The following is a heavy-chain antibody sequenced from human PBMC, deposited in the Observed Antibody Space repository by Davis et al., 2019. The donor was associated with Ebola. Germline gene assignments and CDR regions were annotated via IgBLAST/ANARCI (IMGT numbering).Heavy chain of an antibody. Sequence: PGGSLRLSCAASGFTVSSNYMSWVRQTPGKGLEWVSVIYSGGSTYYADSVKGRFTISRDNSKNTLYLQMNSLRPEDTAVYYCARDETGELDLYYYYYGMDVWGQGTTVTISS. CDR1: GFTVSSNY. V-gene: IGHV3-66*02. D-gene: IGHD1-1*01. CDR2: IYSGGST. J-gene: IGHJ6*02. CDR3: ARDETGELDLYYYYYGMDV.